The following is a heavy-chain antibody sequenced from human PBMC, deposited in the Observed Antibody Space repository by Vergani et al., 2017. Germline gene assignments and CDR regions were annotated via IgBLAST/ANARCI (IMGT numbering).Heavy chain of an antibody. CDR1: GFTFSSYA. CDR2: ISGSGGST. D-gene: IGHD2-15*01. J-gene: IGHJ3*02. V-gene: IGHV3-23*01. Sequence: EVQLLESGGGLVQPGGSLRLSCAASGFTFSSYAMSWVRQAPGKGLEWVSAISGSGGSTYYADAVKGRFTSSRDKSKNTLYLQMNSLRAEDTAVYYCARDPKSYCSGGSCFLVWGDFDIWGRGTTVTVSS. CDR3: ARDPKSYCSGGSCFLVWGDFDI.